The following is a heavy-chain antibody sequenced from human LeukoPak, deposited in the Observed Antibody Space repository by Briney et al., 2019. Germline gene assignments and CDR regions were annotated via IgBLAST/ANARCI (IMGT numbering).Heavy chain of an antibody. V-gene: IGHV3-23*01. CDR2: ISGSGDTT. J-gene: IGHJ4*02. CDR1: GFTFSNYA. D-gene: IGHD6-13*01. CDR3: AVQQLVQFDY. Sequence: GGSLRLSFAASGFTFSNYAMSWVRQAPGKGLEWISGISGSGDTTYYADSVKGRFTISRDNSKNTLYLQMNSLRAEDTAVYYCAVQQLVQFDYWGQGTLVTVSS.